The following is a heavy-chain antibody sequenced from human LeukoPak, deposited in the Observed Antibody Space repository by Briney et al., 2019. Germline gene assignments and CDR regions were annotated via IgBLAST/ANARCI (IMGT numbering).Heavy chain of an antibody. CDR2: ISAYNGNT. CDR3: ARGGLRYFDWLESAFSGGQRDYYFDY. CDR1: GYTFTNYY. J-gene: IGHJ4*02. V-gene: IGHV1-18*04. Sequence: ASVKVSCKTSGYTFTNYYIHWVRQAPGQGLEWMGWISAYNGNTNYAQKLQGRVTMTTDTSTSTAYMELRSLRSDDTAVYYCARGGLRYFDWLESAFSGGQRDYYFDYWGQGTLVTVSS. D-gene: IGHD3-9*01.